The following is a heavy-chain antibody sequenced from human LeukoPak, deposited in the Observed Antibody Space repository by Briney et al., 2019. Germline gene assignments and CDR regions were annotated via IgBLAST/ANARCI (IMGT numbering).Heavy chain of an antibody. CDR1: GGSISSYY. CDR2: IYYSGST. CDR3: AKDLFADSGGLAGFDV. J-gene: IGHJ3*01. V-gene: IGHV4-59*12. D-gene: IGHD3-22*01. Sequence: SETLSLTCTVSGGSISSYYWSWIRQPPGKGLEWIGYIYYSGSTNYNPSLKSRVTISVDTSKNQFSLKLSSVTAADTAVYYCAKDLFADSGGLAGFDVWGQGTMVTVSS.